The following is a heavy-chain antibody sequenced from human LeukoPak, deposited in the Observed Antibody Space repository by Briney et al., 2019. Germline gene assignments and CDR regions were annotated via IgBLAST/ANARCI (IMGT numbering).Heavy chain of an antibody. CDR2: SRGSGSRT. D-gene: IGHD3-22*01. Sequence: GGSLSLSCAPSGFTFSSYAMRCVRHPPGEGLEWVSASRGSGSRTYYTDSVKGRFTISRDNCKSTLYLQMNSLRADGTRLYYCAKDRSRGSAVPFDVWSQATMVTVYS. J-gene: IGHJ3*01. V-gene: IGHV3-23*01. CDR1: GFTFSSYA. CDR3: AKDRSRGSAVPFDV.